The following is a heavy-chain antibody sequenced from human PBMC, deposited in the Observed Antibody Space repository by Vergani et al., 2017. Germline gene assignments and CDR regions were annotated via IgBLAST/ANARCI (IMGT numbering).Heavy chain of an antibody. Sequence: QVQLVQSGAEVKKPGASVKVSCKASGYTFTGYYMHWVRQAPGHGREWMGWINPNSGGTNYAQKFQGSVTMTRDTCISTAYMELSRLRSDDTAVYYCARVQWLPTVSLDYWGEGTLVTVYS. J-gene: IGHJ4*01. CDR2: INPNSGGT. CDR3: ARVQWLPTVSLDY. V-gene: IGHV1-2*02. CDR1: GYTFTGYY. D-gene: IGHD6-19*01.